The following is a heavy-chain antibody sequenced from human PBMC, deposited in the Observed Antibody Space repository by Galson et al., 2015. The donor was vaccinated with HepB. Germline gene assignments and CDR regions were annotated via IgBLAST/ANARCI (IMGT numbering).Heavy chain of an antibody. Sequence: QSGAEVKKPGESLKISCKGSGYSFTSYWIGWVRQMPGKGLEWMGIIYPGDSDTRYSPSFQGQVTISADKSISTAYLQWSSLKASDTAMYYCARHTTVTTSPRYYYYYGMDVWGQGTTVTVSS. CDR2: IYPGDSDT. V-gene: IGHV5-51*01. J-gene: IGHJ6*02. D-gene: IGHD4-17*01. CDR1: GYSFTSYW. CDR3: ARHTTVTTSPRYYYYYGMDV.